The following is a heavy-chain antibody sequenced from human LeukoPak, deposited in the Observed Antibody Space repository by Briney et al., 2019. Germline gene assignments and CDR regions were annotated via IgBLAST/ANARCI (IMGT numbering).Heavy chain of an antibody. CDR2: IKQDGSEK. CDR1: GFTFSSYW. D-gene: IGHD6-13*01. J-gene: IGHJ4*02. Sequence: PGGSLRLSCAASGFTFSSYWMSWVRQAPGKGLEWVANIKQDGSEKYYVDSVKGRFTISRDNAKNSLYLQMNSLRAEDTAVYYCARDRGRDIAAAPFDYWGQGTLVTVSS. V-gene: IGHV3-7*01. CDR3: ARDRGRDIAAAPFDY.